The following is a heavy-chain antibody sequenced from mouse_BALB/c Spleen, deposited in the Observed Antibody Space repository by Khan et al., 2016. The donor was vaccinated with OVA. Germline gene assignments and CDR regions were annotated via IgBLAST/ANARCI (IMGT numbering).Heavy chain of an antibody. D-gene: IGHD2-1*01. V-gene: IGHV1-5*01. J-gene: IGHJ2*01. CDR1: GYTFTSYW. CDR3: TRNGFGNYESWDY. Sequence: VRLQQSGTVLARPGASVKMSCKASGYTFTSYWMHWVKQRPGQGLEWIGAIYPGNSDTNYNQKFKGKAKLTAVTSTSTAYMEFNSLTNEDSAVYYCTRNGFGNYESWDYWGQGTTLTVSS. CDR2: IYPGNSDT.